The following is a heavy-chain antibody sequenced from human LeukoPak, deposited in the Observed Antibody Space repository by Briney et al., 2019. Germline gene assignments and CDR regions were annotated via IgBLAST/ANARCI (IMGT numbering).Heavy chain of an antibody. J-gene: IGHJ5*02. D-gene: IGHD2-2*01. Sequence: SQTLSLTCSVSNGSISSGAHYWSWIRQPPGKGLEWIGFIYHSGSTYYSPSLRSRVTMSLDRSKNQFSLNLNSVTGADTAVYYCVRQVPAPGNWFDPWGQGTLVIVSS. CDR1: NGSISSGAHY. CDR2: IYHSGST. CDR3: VRQVPAPGNWFDP. V-gene: IGHV4-30-2*01.